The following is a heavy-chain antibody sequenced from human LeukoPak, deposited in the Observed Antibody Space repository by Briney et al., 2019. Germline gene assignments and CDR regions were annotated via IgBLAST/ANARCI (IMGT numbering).Heavy chain of an antibody. Sequence: GGSLRLSCAASGFTVSSNYMNWVRQAPGKGLEWVSVIYSGGSTYYADSVKGRITISRDNSKNTLFLQMNSLRVEDTAVYYCARDPTDCSGGSCYGGSAWGQGTMVTVSS. CDR2: IYSGGST. J-gene: IGHJ3*01. V-gene: IGHV3-53*01. D-gene: IGHD2-15*01. CDR3: ARDPTDCSGGSCYGGSA. CDR1: GFTVSSNY.